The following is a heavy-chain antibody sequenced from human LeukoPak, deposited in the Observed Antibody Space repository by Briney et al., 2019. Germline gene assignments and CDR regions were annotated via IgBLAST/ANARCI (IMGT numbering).Heavy chain of an antibody. V-gene: IGHV4-39*01. CDR1: GCSISSSNYY. D-gene: IGHD6-19*01. CDR3: RRLGSFISGSPNFYYYYYMDV. Sequence: PSETLSLTCAASGCSISSSNYYSVWIRQPPGKGLEWIGTIYYSGSTYYNPSLKSRVTISFDTSKNEFSLKLSSVTAAETALYYCRRLGSFISGSPNFYYYYYMDVWGKGTTVTVSS. CDR2: IYYSGST. J-gene: IGHJ6*03.